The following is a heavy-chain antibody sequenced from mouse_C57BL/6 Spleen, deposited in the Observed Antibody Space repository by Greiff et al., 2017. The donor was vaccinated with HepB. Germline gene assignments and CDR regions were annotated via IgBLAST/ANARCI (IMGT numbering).Heavy chain of an antibody. D-gene: IGHD1-1*01. Sequence: QVQLKQSGPELVKPGASVKISCKASGYSFTSYYIHWVKQRPGQGLEWIGWIYPGSGNTKYNEKFKGKATLTADTSSSTAYMQLSSLTSEDSAVYYCARGYYYGMIDYWGQGTTLTVSS. CDR3: ARGYYYGMIDY. CDR2: IYPGSGNT. J-gene: IGHJ2*01. V-gene: IGHV1-66*01. CDR1: GYSFTSYY.